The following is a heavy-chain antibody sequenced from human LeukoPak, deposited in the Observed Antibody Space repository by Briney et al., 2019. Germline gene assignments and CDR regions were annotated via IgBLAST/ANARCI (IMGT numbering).Heavy chain of an antibody. J-gene: IGHJ4*02. CDR2: LSGSGRGGST. D-gene: IGHD6-13*01. CDR3: AKSLAAAGNY. V-gene: IGHV3-23*01. Sequence: GGSLRLSCAASGFTFSSYAMNWVRQAPGKGLEWVSGLSGSGRGGSTYYAASVKGRFIISRENSKNTLYLQMNSLRAEDTAVYYCAKSLAAAGNYWGQGTLVTVSS. CDR1: GFTFSSYA.